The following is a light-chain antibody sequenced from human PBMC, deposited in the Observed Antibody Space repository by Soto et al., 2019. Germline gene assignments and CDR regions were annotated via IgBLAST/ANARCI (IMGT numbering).Light chain of an antibody. Sequence: EIVLTQSPATLSLSPGERATLSCRASQSVSSYLAWYQQKPGQAPRLLIYDASNRATGIPARFGGSGSGTDFTLTISSLEPEDFAVYYCQQRSNRRTFGQGTKLEIK. V-gene: IGKV3-11*01. CDR1: QSVSSY. CDR2: DAS. CDR3: QQRSNRRT. J-gene: IGKJ2*01.